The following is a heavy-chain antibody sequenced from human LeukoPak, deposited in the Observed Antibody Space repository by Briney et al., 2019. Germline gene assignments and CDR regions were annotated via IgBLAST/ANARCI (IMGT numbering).Heavy chain of an antibody. CDR2: ISGSGGST. D-gene: IGHD6-19*01. CDR3: AKYGAVAGYNWFDP. V-gene: IGHV3-23*01. Sequence: GASVKVSCKASGGTFSSYAMSWVRQAPGKGLEWVSAISGSGGSTYYADSVKGRFTISRDNSKNTLYLQMNSLRAEDTAVYYCAKYGAVAGYNWFDPWGQGTLVTVSS. CDR1: GGTFSSYA. J-gene: IGHJ5*02.